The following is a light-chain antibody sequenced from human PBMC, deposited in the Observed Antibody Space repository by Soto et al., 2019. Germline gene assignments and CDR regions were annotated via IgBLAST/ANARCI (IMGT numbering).Light chain of an antibody. CDR1: QSISSW. J-gene: IGKJ5*01. CDR3: QQYNSYPNT. Sequence: DIQMTQSPSTLSASVGDRVTITCRASQSISSWLAWYQQKQGKAPKSLIYKASSLESGVPSRFSGGGSGTEFTLTISSLQPDDFAAYYCQQYNSYPNTFGQGTQLEIK. V-gene: IGKV1-5*03. CDR2: KAS.